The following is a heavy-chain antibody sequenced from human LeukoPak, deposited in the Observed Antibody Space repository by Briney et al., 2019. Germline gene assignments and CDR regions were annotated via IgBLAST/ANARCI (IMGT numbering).Heavy chain of an antibody. J-gene: IGHJ3*02. V-gene: IGHV1-69*13. CDR1: GGTFSSYT. Sequence: SVKVSCKASGGTFSSYTISWVRQAPGQGLEWMGGIIPIFGTANYAQKFQGRVTITADESTSTAYMELSSLRSEDAAVYYCARDPGIAVAPGAFDIWGQGTMVTVSS. D-gene: IGHD6-19*01. CDR2: IIPIFGTA. CDR3: ARDPGIAVAPGAFDI.